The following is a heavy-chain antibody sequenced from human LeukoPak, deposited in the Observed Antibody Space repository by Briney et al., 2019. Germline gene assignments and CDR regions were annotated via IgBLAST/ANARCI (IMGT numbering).Heavy chain of an antibody. CDR2: IRYDGSNK. Sequence: RGSLRLSCAASGFTFSSYGMHWVRQAPGKGLEWVAFIRYDGSNKYYGDSVKGRFTISRDNSKNTLYLQMNSLRAEDTAVYYCAKDQDIVVVPAAPKSGYFDYWGQGTLVTVSS. V-gene: IGHV3-30*02. CDR1: GFTFSSYG. CDR3: AKDQDIVVVPAAPKSGYFDY. D-gene: IGHD2-2*01. J-gene: IGHJ4*02.